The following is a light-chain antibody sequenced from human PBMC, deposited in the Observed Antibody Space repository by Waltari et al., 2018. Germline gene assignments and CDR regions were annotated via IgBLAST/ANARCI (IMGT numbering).Light chain of an antibody. J-gene: IGLJ2*01. CDR1: SLRTSY. V-gene: IGLV3-19*01. CDR3: SSRDSSASHVL. CDR2: GKN. Sequence: SSELIQDPAVSVALGQTVTITCQGASLRTSYASWYQQKSGQAPILVLFGKNKRPSVIPDRFSGYNSETTTSLTITGAQAEDEADYYCSSRDSSASHVLFAGGTKLTVL.